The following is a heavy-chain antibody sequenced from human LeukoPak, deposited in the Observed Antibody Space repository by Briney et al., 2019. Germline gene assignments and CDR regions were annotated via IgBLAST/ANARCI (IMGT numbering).Heavy chain of an antibody. D-gene: IGHD3-3*01. CDR2: ISGSGGST. J-gene: IGHJ5*02. Sequence: PGGSLRLSCAASGFTFSSYAMSWVRQAPGKGLEWVSAISGSGGSTYYADSVKGRFTISRDNSKNTLYLQMNSLRAEDTAVYYCAREDSNYDFWSGYYFQAGQFDPWGQGTLVTVSS. CDR3: AREDSNYDFWSGYYFQAGQFDP. V-gene: IGHV3-23*01. CDR1: GFTFSSYA.